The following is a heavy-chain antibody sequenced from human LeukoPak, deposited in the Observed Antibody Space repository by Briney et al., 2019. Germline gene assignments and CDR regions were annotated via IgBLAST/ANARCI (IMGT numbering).Heavy chain of an antibody. CDR1: GATFSSYA. CDR3: ARGMGDYYYYGMDV. Sequence: SVKVSCKASGATFSSYAISWVRQAPGQGLEWMGGIIPIFGTANYAQKFQGRVTITADESTSTAYMELSSLRSEDTAVYYCARGMGDYYYYGMDVWGQGTTVTVSS. D-gene: IGHD2-21*01. J-gene: IGHJ6*02. CDR2: IIPIFGTA. V-gene: IGHV1-69*13.